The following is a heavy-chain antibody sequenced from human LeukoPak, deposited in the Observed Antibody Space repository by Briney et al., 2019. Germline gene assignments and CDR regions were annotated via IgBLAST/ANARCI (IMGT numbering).Heavy chain of an antibody. CDR1: GYSISRDYY. J-gene: IGHJ4*02. CDR2: IHHSGST. Sequence: SETLSLTCSVSGYSISRDYYWGWIRQPPGKGLEWIGSIHHSGSTYYNPSLKSRVTISVDTSKNQFSLRVTSVTAADTAVYYCARRGNPFDYWGQGTLVTVSS. V-gene: IGHV4-38-2*02. CDR3: ARRGNPFDY.